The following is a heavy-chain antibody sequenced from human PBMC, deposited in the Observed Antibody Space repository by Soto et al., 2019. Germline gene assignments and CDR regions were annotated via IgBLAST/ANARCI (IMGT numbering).Heavy chain of an antibody. CDR3: PRINKVRGPNGDYYYYMDV. Sequence: EVQRVESEGGLVKPGGSLRLSCAASGFTFSNAWMSWVRQAPGKGLALVGRIKSKTDGGTTDYATPVKGRFTISRDNSKNTLYLEMNSLKTEDTAVYYCPRINKVRGPNGDYYYYMDVWGKGTTVTVSS. D-gene: IGHD3-10*01. CDR1: GFTFSNAW. V-gene: IGHV3-15*01. J-gene: IGHJ6*03. CDR2: IKSKTDGGTT.